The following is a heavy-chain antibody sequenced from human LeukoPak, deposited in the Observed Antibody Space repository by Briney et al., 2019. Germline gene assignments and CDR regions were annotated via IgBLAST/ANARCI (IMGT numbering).Heavy chain of an antibody. Sequence: SETLSLTCTVSGGSISSYYWSWIRQPPGKGLEWIGYIYYSGSTNYNPSLKSRVTISVDTSKNQFSLKLSSVTAADTAVYYCARGRSPGGIYAFDIWGQGTMVTVSS. CDR3: ARGRSPGGIYAFDI. J-gene: IGHJ3*02. CDR2: IYYSGST. V-gene: IGHV4-59*01. CDR1: GGSISSYY. D-gene: IGHD2-15*01.